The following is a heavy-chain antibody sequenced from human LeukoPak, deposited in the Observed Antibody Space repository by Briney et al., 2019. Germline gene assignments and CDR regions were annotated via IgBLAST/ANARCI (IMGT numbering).Heavy chain of an antibody. D-gene: IGHD5-24*01. Sequence: GGSLRLPCAASGFTVSSNYMSWVRQAPGKGLEWVSVIYSGGSTYYADSVKGRFTISRDNSKNTLYLQMNSLRAEDTAVYYCAREVEMATIFVNFGWFDPWGQGTLVTVSS. CDR1: GFTVSSNY. V-gene: IGHV3-66*01. J-gene: IGHJ5*02. CDR3: AREVEMATIFVNFGWFDP. CDR2: IYSGGST.